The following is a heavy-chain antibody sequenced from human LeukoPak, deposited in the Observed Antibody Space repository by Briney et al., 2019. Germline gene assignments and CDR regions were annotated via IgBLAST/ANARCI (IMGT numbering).Heavy chain of an antibody. CDR3: ASRNLDAFDI. V-gene: IGHV1-46*01. D-gene: IGHD4-11*01. CDR1: GGTFSSYA. J-gene: IGHJ3*02. CDR2: INPSGGST. Sequence: ASVKVSCKASGGTFSSYAISWVRQAPGQGLEWMGIINPSGGSTSYAQKFQGRVTMTRDMSTSTVYMELSSLRSEDTAVYYCASRNLDAFDIWGQGTMVTVSS.